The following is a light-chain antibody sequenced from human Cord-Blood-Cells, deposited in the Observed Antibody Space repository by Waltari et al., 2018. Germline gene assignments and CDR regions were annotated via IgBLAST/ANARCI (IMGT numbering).Light chain of an antibody. CDR1: SGSIASNY. CDR2: EDN. Sequence: NFMLTQPHSVSASPGKTVTISCPRSSGSIASNYVPWYQQRPGSSPTTVIYEDNQRPSGVPDRFSGSIDSSSNSASLTISGLKTEDEADYYCQSYDSSNQVFGGGTKLTVL. CDR3: QSYDSSNQV. J-gene: IGLJ3*02. V-gene: IGLV6-57*01.